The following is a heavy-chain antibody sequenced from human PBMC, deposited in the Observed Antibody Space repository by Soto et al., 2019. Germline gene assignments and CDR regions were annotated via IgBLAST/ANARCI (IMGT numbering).Heavy chain of an antibody. CDR2: ISAKKGTT. D-gene: IGHD5-18*01. J-gene: IGHJ6*02. CDR3: EREIRSPDFSFHRMDA. Sequence: QGQLVQSGAEVKKPGASVKVSCKASGCTCTSYGSSWVRQAPGQGLEWMGWISAKKGTTNYAQKFQARVTMTTETSTTTAYMELRRLRSDATVVDYCEREIRSPDFSFHRMDAWGQGTTVTVSS. CDR1: GCTCTSYG. V-gene: IGHV1-18*04.